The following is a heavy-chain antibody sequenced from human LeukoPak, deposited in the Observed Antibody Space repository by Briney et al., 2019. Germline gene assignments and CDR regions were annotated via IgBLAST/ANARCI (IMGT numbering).Heavy chain of an antibody. V-gene: IGHV4-59*01. Sequence: SETLSLTCTVSGGSISSYYWSWIRQPLGKGLEWIGYIYYSGSTNYNPSLKSRVTISVDTSKNQFSLKLSSVTAADTAVYYCARAYYYDSSGYYFAGIGYFDYWGQGTLVTVSS. CDR1: GGSISSYY. J-gene: IGHJ4*02. CDR2: IYYSGST. CDR3: ARAYYYDSSGYYFAGIGYFDY. D-gene: IGHD3-22*01.